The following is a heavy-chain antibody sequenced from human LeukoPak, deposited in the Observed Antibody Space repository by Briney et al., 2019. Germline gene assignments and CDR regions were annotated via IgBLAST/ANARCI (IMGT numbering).Heavy chain of an antibody. V-gene: IGHV3-23*01. CDR3: ARDRYYYDSSGYSPPFDY. D-gene: IGHD3-22*01. J-gene: IGHJ4*02. CDR2: ISGSGGST. Sequence: GGSLRLSCAASGFTFSSYAMSWVRQAPGKGLEWVSAISGSGGSTYYADSVKGRFTISRDNSKNTLYLQMNSLRAEDTAVYYCARDRYYYDSSGYSPPFDYWGQGILVTVSS. CDR1: GFTFSSYA.